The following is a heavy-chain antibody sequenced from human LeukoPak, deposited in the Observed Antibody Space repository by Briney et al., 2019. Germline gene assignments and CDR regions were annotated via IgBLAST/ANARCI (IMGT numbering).Heavy chain of an antibody. D-gene: IGHD3-10*01. V-gene: IGHV3-30*04. CDR1: GFTFSSYA. CDR2: ISYDESNT. J-gene: IGHJ6*03. CDR3: AKDYYGSGTSLWYYYYMDV. Sequence: GGSLRLSCAASGFTFSSYAMHWVRQAPGKGLEWVALISYDESNTFYADSVKGRFTISRDNSKNTLYLQMNSLRAEDTAVYYCAKDYYGSGTSLWYYYYMDVWGKGTTVTISS.